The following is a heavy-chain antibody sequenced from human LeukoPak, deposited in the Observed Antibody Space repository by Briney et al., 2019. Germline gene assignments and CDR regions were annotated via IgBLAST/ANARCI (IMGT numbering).Heavy chain of an antibody. CDR1: GFTFGDYA. CDR3: TGTPSGPTRDFDY. J-gene: IGHJ4*02. CDR2: IRSKAYGGTT. Sequence: GGPLRLSCTASGFTFGDYAMSWVRQAPGKGLEWVGFIRSKAYGGTTEYAASVKGRFTISRDDSKSIAYLQMNSLKTEDTAVYYCTGTPSGPTRDFDYWGQGTLVTVSS. V-gene: IGHV3-49*04. D-gene: IGHD3-10*01.